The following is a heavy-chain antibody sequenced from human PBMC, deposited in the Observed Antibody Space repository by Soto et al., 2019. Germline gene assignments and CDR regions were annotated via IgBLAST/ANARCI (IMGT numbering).Heavy chain of an antibody. Sequence: SETLSLTCTVSGGSISSGDYYWSWIRQPPGKGLEWMGYIYYSGSNYYNPSSKSRVTISVDTSKNQYSLKLCSVTAADTAVYYCARSCNGSYSPSPPGGMDVWGQGTTVTVSS. CDR1: GGSISSGDYY. J-gene: IGHJ6*02. CDR3: ARSCNGSYSPSPPGGMDV. V-gene: IGHV4-30-4*01. D-gene: IGHD5-18*01. CDR2: IYYSGSN.